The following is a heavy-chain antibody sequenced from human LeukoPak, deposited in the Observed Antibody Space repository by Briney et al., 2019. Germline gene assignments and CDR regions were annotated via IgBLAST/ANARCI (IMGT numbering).Heavy chain of an antibody. CDR2: IYYDGSKK. CDR3: VKDFILRGLTFGWFDP. V-gene: IGHV3-33*06. CDR1: GFTFRNYG. D-gene: IGHD3-10*01. Sequence: GRSLRLSCVASGFTFRNYGMHWIRQAPGKGLEWVSVIYYDGSKKYYADFVKGRFTISRDNSKNTLYLQMNNLRAEDTAIYYCVKDFILRGLTFGWFDPWGQGTLVTVSS. J-gene: IGHJ5*02.